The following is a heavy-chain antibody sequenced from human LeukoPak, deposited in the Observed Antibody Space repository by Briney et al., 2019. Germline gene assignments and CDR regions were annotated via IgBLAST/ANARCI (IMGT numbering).Heavy chain of an antibody. J-gene: IGHJ4*02. CDR1: GGSISSYY. V-gene: IGHV4-59*01. CDR3: ARDQGYSSSWYYFDY. CDR2: IYYSGST. Sequence: SETLSLTCTVSGGSISSYYWSWIRQPPGKGLEWIGYIYYSGSTNYNPSLKSRVTISVDTSKNQFSLKLSSVTAADTAVYYCARDQGYSSSWYYFDYWGQGTLVTVSS. D-gene: IGHD6-13*01.